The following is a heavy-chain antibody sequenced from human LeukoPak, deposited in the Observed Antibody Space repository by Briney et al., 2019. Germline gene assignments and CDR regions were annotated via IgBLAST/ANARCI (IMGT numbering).Heavy chain of an antibody. Sequence: GGSLRLSCAASGFTFSSYGMRWVRQAPGKGLEWVGFIRYDGSNKYYADSVKGRFTISRDNSKNTLYLQMNSLRAEDTAVYYCAKESDYGDFPGDWGQGTLVTVSS. CDR1: GFTFSSYG. D-gene: IGHD4-17*01. CDR3: AKESDYGDFPGD. CDR2: IRYDGSNK. J-gene: IGHJ1*01. V-gene: IGHV3-30*02.